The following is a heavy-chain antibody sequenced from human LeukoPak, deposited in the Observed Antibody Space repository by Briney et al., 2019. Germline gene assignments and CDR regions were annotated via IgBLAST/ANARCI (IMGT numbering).Heavy chain of an antibody. J-gene: IGHJ4*02. CDR3: ARDTRYYYDSSGYFYLCFDY. CDR1: GYSISSGHY. CDR2: IYHSGNT. D-gene: IGHD3-22*01. V-gene: IGHV4-38-2*02. Sequence: SETLSLTCAVSGYSISSGHYWAWVRQPPGKGLEWIGSIYHSGNTYYNASLKSRVSISVDTSKNQFSLKLTSMTAADTAIYYCARDTRYYYDSSGYFYLCFDYWGQGTLVTVSS.